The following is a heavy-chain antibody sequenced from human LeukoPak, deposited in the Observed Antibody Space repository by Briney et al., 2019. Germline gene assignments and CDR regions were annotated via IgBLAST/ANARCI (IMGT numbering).Heavy chain of an antibody. Sequence: GGSLRLSCAASGFTFDDYGMSWVRQVPGKGLAGVAGINWIGGSTVNADSVKGRFTISRDNSKNTLYLQMNSLRAEDTAEYYCAKDRGSAFDIWGQGTMVTVSS. D-gene: IGHD3-10*01. J-gene: IGHJ3*02. V-gene: IGHV3-20*04. CDR2: INWIGGST. CDR1: GFTFDDYG. CDR3: AKDRGSAFDI.